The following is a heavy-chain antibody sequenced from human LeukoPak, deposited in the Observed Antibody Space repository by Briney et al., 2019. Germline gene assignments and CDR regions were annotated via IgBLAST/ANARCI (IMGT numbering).Heavy chain of an antibody. CDR1: GFTFSSYW. Sequence: GGSLRLSCAASGFTFSSYWMHWVRQAPGKGLVWVSRINSDGSSTSYADSVKGRFTISSDNAKNTLYLQMNSLRAEDTAVYYCARDGPTYYYDSSGYRDAFDIWGQGTMVTVSS. V-gene: IGHV3-74*01. D-gene: IGHD3-22*01. CDR2: INSDGSST. CDR3: ARDGPTYYYDSSGYRDAFDI. J-gene: IGHJ3*02.